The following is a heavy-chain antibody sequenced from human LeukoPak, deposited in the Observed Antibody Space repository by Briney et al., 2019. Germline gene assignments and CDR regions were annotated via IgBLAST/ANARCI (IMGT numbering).Heavy chain of an antibody. CDR2: IIPIFGTA. CDR1: GGTFSSYA. V-gene: IGHV1-69*13. D-gene: IGHD2-2*01. J-gene: IGHJ5*02. CDR3: ARNHIVVVPAARGGWFDP. Sequence: SVKVSCKASGGTFSSYAISWVRQAPGQRLEWMGGIIPIFGTANYAQKFQGRVTITADESTSTAYMELSSLRSEDTAVYYCARNHIVVVPAARGGWFDPWGQGTPVTVSS.